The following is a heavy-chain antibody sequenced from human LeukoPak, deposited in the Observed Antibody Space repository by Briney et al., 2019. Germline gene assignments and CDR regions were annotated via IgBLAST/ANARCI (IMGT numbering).Heavy chain of an antibody. CDR2: FDPEDGET. D-gene: IGHD3-10*01. V-gene: IGHV1-24*01. Sequence: GASVKVSCKVSGYTLTELSMHWVRQAPGKGLEWMGGFDPEDGETIYAQKFQGRVTITRDTSASTAYMELSSLRSEDTAVYYCARAPPPKTYYYGSGSYYNNFDYWGQGTLVTVSS. CDR1: GYTLTELS. J-gene: IGHJ4*02. CDR3: ARAPPPKTYYYGSGSYYNNFDY.